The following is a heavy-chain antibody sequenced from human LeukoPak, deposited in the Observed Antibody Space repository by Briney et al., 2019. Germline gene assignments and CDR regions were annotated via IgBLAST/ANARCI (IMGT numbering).Heavy chain of an antibody. Sequence: SETLSLTCTVSGGSISSSSYYWGWIRQPPGKGLEWIGSISYTGSTYYNPSLKSRVTISVDTSKNQFSLQLSSVTAADTAVYYCARGGGSCYSCWFDPWGQGTLVTVSS. CDR2: ISYTGST. V-gene: IGHV4-39*01. J-gene: IGHJ5*02. CDR3: ARGGGSCYSCWFDP. D-gene: IGHD2-15*01. CDR1: GGSISSSSYY.